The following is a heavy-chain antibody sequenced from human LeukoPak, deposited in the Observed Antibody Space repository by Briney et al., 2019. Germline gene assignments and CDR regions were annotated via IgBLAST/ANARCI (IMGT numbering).Heavy chain of an antibody. V-gene: IGHV4-59*12. D-gene: IGHD1-26*01. Sequence: SETLSLTCTVSGGSISSYYWSWVRQPPGKGLEWIGYMYYSGSTNYNPSLKSRVTISVDTSKNQISLKLSSVTAADTAVYYCAREGPIVGATAFDIWGQGTMVTVSS. CDR3: AREGPIVGATAFDI. CDR1: GGSISSYY. J-gene: IGHJ3*02. CDR2: MYYSGST.